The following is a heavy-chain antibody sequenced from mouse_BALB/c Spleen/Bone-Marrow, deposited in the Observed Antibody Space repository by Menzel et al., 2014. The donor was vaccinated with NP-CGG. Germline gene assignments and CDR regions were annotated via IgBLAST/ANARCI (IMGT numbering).Heavy chain of an antibody. CDR3: ARQGYYGYSDY. D-gene: IGHD1-2*01. Sequence: EVQLQQSGGGLVQPGGSLKLSCAASGFDFSRYWMSWVRQAPGKGLEWNGEINPDSSTINYTPSLKDKFIISRDNAKNTLYLQMRKVRSEDTALYYCARQGYYGYSDYWGQGTTLTVSS. V-gene: IGHV4-1*02. J-gene: IGHJ2*01. CDR2: INPDSSTI. CDR1: GFDFSRYW.